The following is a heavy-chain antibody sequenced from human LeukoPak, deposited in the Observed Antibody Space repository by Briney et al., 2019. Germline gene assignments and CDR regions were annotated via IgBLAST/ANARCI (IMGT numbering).Heavy chain of an antibody. CDR2: IIPILGIT. D-gene: IGHD4-17*01. Sequence: SVKVSCKASGGTFSSYAISWVRQAPGRGLEWMGRIIPILGITNYPQKFQDRVTVTADKSTSTAYMELSSLRSEDTAVYYCARGDYGDLFDYWGQGTLVTVSS. CDR1: GGTFSSYA. V-gene: IGHV1-69*04. J-gene: IGHJ4*02. CDR3: ARGDYGDLFDY.